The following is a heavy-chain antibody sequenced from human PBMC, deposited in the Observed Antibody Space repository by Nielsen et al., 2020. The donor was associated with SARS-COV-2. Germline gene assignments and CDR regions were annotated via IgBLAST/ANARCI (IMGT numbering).Heavy chain of an antibody. V-gene: IGHV3-48*02. Sequence: GGSLRLSCAASGFTFSSYSMNWVRQAPGKGLEWVSYISSSSSTIYYADSVKGRFTISRDNAKNSLYLQMNSLRDEDTAVYYCARGGQLWSDDAFDIWGQGTMVTVSS. D-gene: IGHD5-18*01. CDR1: GFTFSSYS. CDR3: ARGGQLWSDDAFDI. CDR2: ISSSSSTI. J-gene: IGHJ3*02.